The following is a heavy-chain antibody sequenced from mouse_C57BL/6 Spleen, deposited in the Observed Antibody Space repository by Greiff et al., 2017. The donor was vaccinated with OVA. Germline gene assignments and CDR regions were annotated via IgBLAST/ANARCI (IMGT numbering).Heavy chain of an antibody. CDR3: ARYDSYWYVDV. CDR2: IDPSDSET. V-gene: IGHV1-52*01. CDR1: GYTFTSYW. D-gene: IGHD2-4*01. J-gene: IGHJ1*03. Sequence: QVQLQQPGAELVRPGSSVKLSCKASGYTFTSYWMHWVKQRPIQGLEWIGNIDPSDSETHYNQKFKDKATLTVDKSSSTAYMQLSSLTSEDSAVDDCARYDSYWYVDVWGTGTTVTGSS.